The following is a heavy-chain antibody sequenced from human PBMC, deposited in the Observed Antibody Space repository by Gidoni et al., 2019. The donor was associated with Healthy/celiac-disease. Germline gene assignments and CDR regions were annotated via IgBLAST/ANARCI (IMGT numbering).Heavy chain of an antibody. V-gene: IGHV4-34*01. CDR3: AREQTYYYYYYMDV. J-gene: IGHJ6*03. CDR2: INHSGST. CDR1: GGSFSGYY. Sequence: QVQLQQWGAGMLKPSETLSLTCAVYGGSFSGYYWSWIRQPPGKGLEWIGEINHSGSTNYNPSLKSRVTISVDTSKNQFSLKLSSVTAADTAVYYCAREQTYYYYYYMDVWGKGTTVTVSS.